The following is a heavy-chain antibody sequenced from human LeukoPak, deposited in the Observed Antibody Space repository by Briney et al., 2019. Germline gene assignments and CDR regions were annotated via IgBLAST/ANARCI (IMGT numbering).Heavy chain of an antibody. V-gene: IGHV4-4*07. CDR3: ARDLSSRGVISLDY. Sequence: SETLSLTCTVSGGSISNYYWSWIRQPAGKGLEWIGRIYSDGRTNYDLSLSSRLAMSVDASKNQFSLKLSSVTAADTAVYYCARDLSSRGVISLDYWGQGTLVTVSS. CDR1: GGSISNYY. CDR2: IYSDGRT. J-gene: IGHJ4*02. D-gene: IGHD3-10*01.